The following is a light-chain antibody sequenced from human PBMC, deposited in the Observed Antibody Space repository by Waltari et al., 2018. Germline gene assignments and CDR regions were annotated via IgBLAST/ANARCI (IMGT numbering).Light chain of an antibody. CDR2: KAS. J-gene: IGKJ4*02. Sequence: DIQMTQSPSTLSASVAARVTTTCRASQSISVWLAWYQQKPGRAPTLLLYKASTLESGVPSRFSGSGSDREFTLTISSLQPDDSATYYCHQYNNYPLTFGGGTKVEV. CDR1: QSISVW. CDR3: HQYNNYPLT. V-gene: IGKV1-5*03.